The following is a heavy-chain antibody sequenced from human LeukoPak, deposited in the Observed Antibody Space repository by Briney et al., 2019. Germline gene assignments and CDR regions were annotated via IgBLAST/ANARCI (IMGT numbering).Heavy chain of an antibody. J-gene: IGHJ4*01. Sequence: GGSLRLSCAASGFIFRNYWMTWVRQAPGKGLEWVASITHDGSDKYYVDSVKGRFIISRDNGDNSLYLQMDSLRVADTALYYCARAPDSSGWHFDYWGHGTLVSVSS. D-gene: IGHD3-22*01. CDR3: ARAPDSSGWHFDY. CDR1: GFIFRNYW. V-gene: IGHV3-7*01. CDR2: ITHDGSDK.